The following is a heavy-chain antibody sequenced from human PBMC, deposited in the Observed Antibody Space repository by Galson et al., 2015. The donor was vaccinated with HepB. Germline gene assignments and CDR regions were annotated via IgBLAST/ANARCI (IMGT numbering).Heavy chain of an antibody. CDR1: GFSLITTGMR. CDR2: IDWDDGK. D-gene: IGHD3-16*01. J-gene: IGHJ4*02. Sequence: PALVKPTQTLTVTCTFSGFSLITTGMRVTWIRQPPGKALEWLARIDWDDGKYYTKSLKTRLTISRGTSENQVVLTMTNMDPVDIATYYCARTSTTSSGGVFDYWGQGTLVTVSS. V-gene: IGHV2-70*04. CDR3: ARTSTTSSGGVFDY.